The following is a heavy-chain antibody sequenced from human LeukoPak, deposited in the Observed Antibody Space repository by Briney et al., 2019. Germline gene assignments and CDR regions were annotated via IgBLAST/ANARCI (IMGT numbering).Heavy chain of an antibody. Sequence: GGSLRLSCAASGFTFDDYAMHWVRQAPGKGLEWVSGISWNSGSIGYADSVKGRFTISRDNAKNSLYLQMNSLRAEDTALYYCAKDMGCSSTSCYHYYYGMDVWGQGTTVTVSS. V-gene: IGHV3-9*01. J-gene: IGHJ6*02. CDR1: GFTFDDYA. D-gene: IGHD2-2*01. CDR3: AKDMGCSSTSCYHYYYGMDV. CDR2: ISWNSGSI.